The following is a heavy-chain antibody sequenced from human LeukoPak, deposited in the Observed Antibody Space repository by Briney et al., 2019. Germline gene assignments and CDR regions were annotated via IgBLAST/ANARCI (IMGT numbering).Heavy chain of an antibody. CDR2: IYYSGST. CDR3: ARALNYYDSSGSRVDAFDI. J-gene: IGHJ3*02. V-gene: IGHV4-59*01. CDR1: GGSISSYY. D-gene: IGHD3-22*01. Sequence: SETLSLTCTVSGGSISSYYWSWIRQPPGKGLEWIGYIYYSGSTNYNPSLKSRVTISVGTSKNQFSLKLSSVTAADTAVYYCARALNYYDSSGSRVDAFDIWGQGTMVTVSS.